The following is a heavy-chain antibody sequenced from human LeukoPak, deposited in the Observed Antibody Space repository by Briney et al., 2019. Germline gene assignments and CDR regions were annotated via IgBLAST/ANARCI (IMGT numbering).Heavy chain of an antibody. CDR1: GFTLSSYA. D-gene: IGHD6-19*01. Sequence: PGGSLRLSCAASGFTLSSYAMTWVRQAPGRGLEWVSSVDGGGGGTYYADSVKGRFTISRDNSKDTLYLQMNGLRAEDTAVYYCAKDVWSGWRDSQIDYWGQGTLVTVSS. J-gene: IGHJ4*02. CDR3: AKDVWSGWRDSQIDY. V-gene: IGHV3-23*01. CDR2: VDGGGGGT.